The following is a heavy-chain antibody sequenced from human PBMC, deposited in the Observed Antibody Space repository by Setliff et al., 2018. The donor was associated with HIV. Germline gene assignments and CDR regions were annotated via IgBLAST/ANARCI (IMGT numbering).Heavy chain of an antibody. CDR1: GGSISNSIYY. J-gene: IGHJ5*02. Sequence: LSLTCTVSGGSISNSIYYWSWIRQPPGKGLEWIGSIYYSGSTYYNPSLKSRVTISVDTSKNQFSLKLSSVTAADAAVYYCASRVYYYDSSGYLREEGFDPWGQGTLVTVSS. CDR2: IYYSGST. V-gene: IGHV4-39*01. CDR3: ASRVYYYDSSGYLREEGFDP. D-gene: IGHD3-22*01.